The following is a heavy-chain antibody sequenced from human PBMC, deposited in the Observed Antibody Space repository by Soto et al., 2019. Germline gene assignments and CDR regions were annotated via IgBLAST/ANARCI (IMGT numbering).Heavy chain of an antibody. CDR2: IYYSGST. Sequence: PSETLSLTCTVSGGSISSGGYYWSWIRQHPGKGLEWIGYIYYSGSTYYNPSLKSRVTISVDTSKNQFSLKLSSVTAADTAVYYCARGVGYSSSPRYYYYGMDVWDQGTTVTVSS. D-gene: IGHD6-13*01. J-gene: IGHJ6*02. CDR3: ARGVGYSSSPRYYYYGMDV. CDR1: GGSISSGGYY. V-gene: IGHV4-31*03.